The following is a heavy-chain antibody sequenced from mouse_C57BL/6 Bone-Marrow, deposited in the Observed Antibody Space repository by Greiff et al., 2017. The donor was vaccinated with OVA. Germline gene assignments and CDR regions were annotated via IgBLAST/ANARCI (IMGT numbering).Heavy chain of an antibody. D-gene: IGHD1-1*01. CDR1: GYAFSSSW. V-gene: IGHV1-82*01. CDR3: ARPVTTIVATNYIDY. CDR2: IYPGDGDT. J-gene: IGHJ2*01. Sequence: QVQLQQSGPELVKPGASVKISCKASGYAFSSSWMNWVKQRPGKGLEWIGRIYPGDGDTNYNGKFKGKATLTADKSSSTASMQLNSLTSEDSAVYFCARPVTTIVATNYIDYWGQGTTLTVSS.